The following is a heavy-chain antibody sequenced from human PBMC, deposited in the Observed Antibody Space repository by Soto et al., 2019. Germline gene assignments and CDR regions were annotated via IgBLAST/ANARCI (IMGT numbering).Heavy chain of an antibody. J-gene: IGHJ4*02. CDR1: GFSFSTYS. CDR3: ARAKYGGAYSPFDN. D-gene: IGHD1-26*01. Sequence: GGSLRLSCAASGFSFSTYSMDWVRQAPGKGLEWVSYISTRSNSIYYADSVKGRFTVSRDNAKSSLFLQMNRLRDEDTAVYFCARAKYGGAYSPFDNWGQGSLVTVSS. CDR2: ISTRSNSI. V-gene: IGHV3-48*02.